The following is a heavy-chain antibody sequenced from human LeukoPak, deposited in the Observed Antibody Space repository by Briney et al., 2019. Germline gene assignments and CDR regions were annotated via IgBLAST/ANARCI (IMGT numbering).Heavy chain of an antibody. V-gene: IGHV3-30-3*01. CDR1: EFTFSAYA. CDR3: AREGIAAAGKAEYFQH. CDR2: ISYDGSNK. Sequence: GGSLRLSCATSEFTFSAYAMHWVRQAPGKGLEWVAVISYDGSNKYYADSVKGRFTISRDNSKNTLYLQMNSLRAEDTAVYYCAREGIAAAGKAEYFQHWGQGTLVTVSS. D-gene: IGHD6-13*01. J-gene: IGHJ1*01.